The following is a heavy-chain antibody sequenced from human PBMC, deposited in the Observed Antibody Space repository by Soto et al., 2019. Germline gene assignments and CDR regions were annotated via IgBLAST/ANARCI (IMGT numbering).Heavy chain of an antibody. CDR2: ISWNSGSI. D-gene: IGHD5-12*01. V-gene: IGHV3-9*01. CDR3: AKAPGIVATNLDY. Sequence: EVQLVESGGGLVQPGRSLRLSCAASGFTFDDYAMHWVRQAPGKGLEWVSGISWNSGSIGYADSVKGRFTISRDNAKNSLYLQMNSLRAEDTALYYCAKAPGIVATNLDYWGQGTLVTVSS. CDR1: GFTFDDYA. J-gene: IGHJ4*02.